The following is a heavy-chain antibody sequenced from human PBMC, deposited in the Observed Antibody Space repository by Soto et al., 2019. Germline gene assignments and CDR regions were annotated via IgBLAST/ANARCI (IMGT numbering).Heavy chain of an antibody. CDR3: TTFYYYYGSGSYLSFGMDV. J-gene: IGHJ6*02. D-gene: IGHD3-10*01. Sequence: PRLSCAASGFTFSNAWMSWVRQAPGKGLEWVGRIKSKTDGGTTDYAAPVKGRFTISRDDSKNTLYLQMNSLKTEDTAVYYCTTFYYYYGSGSYLSFGMDVWGQGTTVPVSS. CDR2: IKSKTDGGTT. CDR1: GFTFSNAW. V-gene: IGHV3-15*01.